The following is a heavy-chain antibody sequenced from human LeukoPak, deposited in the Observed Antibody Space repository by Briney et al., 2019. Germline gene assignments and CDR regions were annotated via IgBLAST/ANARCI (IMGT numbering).Heavy chain of an antibody. D-gene: IGHD2-2*01. CDR2: IISTGSTT. CDR1: GFTFSSYS. J-gene: IGHJ4*02. CDR3: ATGFWGYCSRNSCPPDN. V-gene: IGHV3-48*01. Sequence: PGGSPRLSCAASGFTFSSYSMNWVRQAPGKGLEWISYIISTGSTTYYADSVKGRFTISRDNANNSLSLQMSSLRAEDTAVYYCATGFWGYCSRNSCPPDNWGQGTLVTVAS.